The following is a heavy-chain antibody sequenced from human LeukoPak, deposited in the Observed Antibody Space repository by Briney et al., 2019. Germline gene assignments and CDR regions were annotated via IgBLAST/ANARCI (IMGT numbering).Heavy chain of an antibody. CDR1: GGTFSNYA. CDR2: IIPIFGTA. V-gene: IGHV1-69*13. J-gene: IGHJ6*03. Sequence: ASVKVSCKTSGGTFSNYAISWVRQAPGQGLEWMGGIIPIFGTANYAQKFQGRVTITADESTSTAYMELSSLRSEDTAVYYCARSLARGPYYYYYYMDVWGKGTTVTVSS. D-gene: IGHD3-10*01. CDR3: ARSLARGPYYYYYYMDV.